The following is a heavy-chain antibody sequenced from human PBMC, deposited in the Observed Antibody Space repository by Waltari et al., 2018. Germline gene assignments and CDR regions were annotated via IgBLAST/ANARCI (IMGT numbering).Heavy chain of an antibody. CDR3: ARNGATSGWLEFDS. J-gene: IGHJ4*02. Sequence: EVQVVESGGGLVKPGGSLRLSCAAYGFTFSSHSMGWVRQAPGKGLDWVSSISRDSTYIHYADSIQGRFTISRDDAKNSVFLQMNSLRAEDTAVYYCARNGATSGWLEFDSWGQGTLVTVSS. CDR1: GFTFSSHS. CDR2: ISRDSTYI. V-gene: IGHV3-21*02. D-gene: IGHD6-19*01.